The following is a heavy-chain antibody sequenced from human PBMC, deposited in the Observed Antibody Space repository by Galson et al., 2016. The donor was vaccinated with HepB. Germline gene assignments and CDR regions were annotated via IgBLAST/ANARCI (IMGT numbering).Heavy chain of an antibody. D-gene: IGHD3-10*01. CDR3: ARDPGQPEFYYYGMDV. CDR2: ISYDGSNK. J-gene: IGHJ6*02. V-gene: IGHV3-30-3*01. CDR1: GFTFSSYA. Sequence: SLRLSCAASGFTFSSYAMHWVRQAPGKGLEWVAVISYDGSNKYYADSVKGRFTISRDNSKNTLYVQMNSLRAEDTAVYYCARDPGQPEFYYYGMDVWGQGTTVTVSS.